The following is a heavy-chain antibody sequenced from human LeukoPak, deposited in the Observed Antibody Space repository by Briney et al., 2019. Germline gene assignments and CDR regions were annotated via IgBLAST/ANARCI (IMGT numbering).Heavy chain of an antibody. J-gene: IGHJ4*02. D-gene: IGHD3-3*01. V-gene: IGHV4-59*08. CDR3: ARLHYDFWSGYYLNY. CDR1: GGSISSYY. CDR2: IYYSGST. Sequence: SETLSLTCTVSGGSISSYYWSWIRQPPGKGLEWIGYIYYSGSTNYNPSLKSRVTISVDTSKNQFSLKLSSVTAADTAVYYCARLHYDFWSGYYLNYWGQGTLVTVSS.